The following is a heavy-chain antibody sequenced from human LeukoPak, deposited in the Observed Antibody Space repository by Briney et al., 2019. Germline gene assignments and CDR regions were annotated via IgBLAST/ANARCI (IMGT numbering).Heavy chain of an antibody. J-gene: IGHJ4*02. Sequence: SETLSLTCAVYGGSFSGYYWSWIRQPPGTGLERIGEINHSGSTNYNPSLKSRVTISVDTSKNQFSLKLSSVTAADTAVYYCARATYLYYPHYYFDYWGQGTLVTVSS. CDR2: INHSGST. D-gene: IGHD3-10*01. CDR1: GGSFSGYY. V-gene: IGHV4-34*01. CDR3: ARATYLYYPHYYFDY.